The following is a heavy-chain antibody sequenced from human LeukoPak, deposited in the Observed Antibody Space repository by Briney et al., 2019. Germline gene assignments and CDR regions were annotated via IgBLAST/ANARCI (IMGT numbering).Heavy chain of an antibody. CDR1: GGSISSYY. CDR3: ARGPYYYDSSGYYH. CDR2: IYYSGST. D-gene: IGHD3-22*01. Sequence: SGTLSLTCTVSGGSISSYYWSWIRQPPGKGLEWIGYIYYSGSTNYNPSLKSRVTISVDTSKNQFSLKLSSVTAADTAVYYCARGPYYYDSSGYYHWGQGTLVTVSS. J-gene: IGHJ5*02. V-gene: IGHV4-59*01.